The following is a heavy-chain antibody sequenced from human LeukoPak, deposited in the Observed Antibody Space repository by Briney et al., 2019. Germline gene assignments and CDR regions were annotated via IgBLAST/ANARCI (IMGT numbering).Heavy chain of an antibody. CDR1: GFTFSSYS. V-gene: IGHV3-30-3*01. D-gene: IGHD6-19*01. CDR3: ARDQAAVALPIFDY. CDR2: ISYDGSNK. J-gene: IGHJ4*02. Sequence: GGSLRLSCAASGFTFSSYSMHWVRQAPGKGLVWVAVISYDGSNKYYADSVKGRFTISRDNSKNTLYLQMNSLRAEDTAVYYCARDQAAVALPIFDYWGQGILVTVSS.